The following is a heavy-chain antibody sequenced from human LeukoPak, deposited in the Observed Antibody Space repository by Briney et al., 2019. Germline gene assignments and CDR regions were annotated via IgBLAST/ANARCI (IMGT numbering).Heavy chain of an antibody. D-gene: IGHD1-26*01. V-gene: IGHV3-21*01. CDR3: ARALPSPLYSGSYADAFDI. Sequence: GGSLRLSCAASGFTFSSYAMNWVRQAPGKGLEWVSSISSSSSYIYYADSVKGRFTISRDNAKNSLYLQMNSLRAEDTAVYYCARALPSPLYSGSYADAFDIWGQGTMVTVSS. CDR2: ISSSSSYI. CDR1: GFTFSSYA. J-gene: IGHJ3*02.